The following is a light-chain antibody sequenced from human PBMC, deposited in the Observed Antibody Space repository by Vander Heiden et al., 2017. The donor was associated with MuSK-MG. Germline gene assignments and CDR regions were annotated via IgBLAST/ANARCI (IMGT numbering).Light chain of an antibody. CDR3: QSYDSAMREPV. Sequence: HSLLTQPPSVSGAPGQRVTISCAGTSSNIGVDFGVHWYQQLPGTAPKLLIFSDNIRPSGVPDRFLASKSGSSASLAITGLHTDDEAHYYCQSYDSAMREPVFGGGTKLTVL. V-gene: IGLV1-40*01. CDR2: SDN. J-gene: IGLJ2*01. CDR1: SSNIGVDFG.